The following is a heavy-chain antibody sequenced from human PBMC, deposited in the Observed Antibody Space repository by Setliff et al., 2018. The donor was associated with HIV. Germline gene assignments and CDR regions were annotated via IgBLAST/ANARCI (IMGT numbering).Heavy chain of an antibody. Sequence: SETLFLTCTVSGGSISSGSYYWSWIRQPPGKGLEWIGYIYYSGSTNYNPSLKSRVTISVDTSKNQFSLKLSSVTAEDTAVYYCAREFTSVAGTRPPFDPWGQGTLVTVSS. D-gene: IGHD6-19*01. CDR1: GGSISSGSYY. CDR3: AREFTSVAGTRPPFDP. J-gene: IGHJ5*02. CDR2: IYYSGST. V-gene: IGHV4-61*01.